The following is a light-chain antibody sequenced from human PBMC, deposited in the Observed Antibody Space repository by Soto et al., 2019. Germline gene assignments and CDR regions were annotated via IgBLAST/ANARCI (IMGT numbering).Light chain of an antibody. CDR1: NIGSKG. J-gene: IGLJ3*02. V-gene: IGLV3-21*02. CDR3: QMWDSSSDSWV. Sequence: SYELTQPPSVSVAPGQTARISCGGNNIGSKGVHWYQQKPGQAPVLVVYDDSDRPSGIPERFSGSNSGNTATLTISRVEAGDEADYYCQMWDSSSDSWVFGGGTKLTVL. CDR2: DDS.